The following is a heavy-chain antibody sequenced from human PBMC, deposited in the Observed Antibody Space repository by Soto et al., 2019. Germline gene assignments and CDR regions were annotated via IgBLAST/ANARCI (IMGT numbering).Heavy chain of an antibody. J-gene: IGHJ4*02. CDR2: IHHSGST. CDR1: GYSISSGYY. Sequence: SETLSLTCSVSGYSISSGYYWGWIRQAPGKGLEWIGNIHHSGSTYYNPSLESRVTISIDTSKNKFSLRLTSVTAADTAIYYCARDISASDGDYWGQGTLVTSPQ. CDR3: ARDISASDGDY. D-gene: IGHD2-21*01. V-gene: IGHV4-38-2*02.